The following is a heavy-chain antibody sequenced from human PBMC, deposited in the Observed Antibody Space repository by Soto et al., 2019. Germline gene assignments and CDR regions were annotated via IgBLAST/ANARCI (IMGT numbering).Heavy chain of an antibody. CDR1: GFTFSRYW. J-gene: IGHJ4*02. CDR2: IKQDGSEK. Sequence: GGSLRLSCAASGFTFSRYWMSWVRQAPRKGLEWVANIKQDGSEKYYADSVKGRFTISRDNAKNSVYLQMSSLRAEDTAVYYCARDFEGSYGYGPFEYWGQGTLVTVSS. V-gene: IGHV3-7*03. D-gene: IGHD5-18*01. CDR3: ARDFEGSYGYGPFEY.